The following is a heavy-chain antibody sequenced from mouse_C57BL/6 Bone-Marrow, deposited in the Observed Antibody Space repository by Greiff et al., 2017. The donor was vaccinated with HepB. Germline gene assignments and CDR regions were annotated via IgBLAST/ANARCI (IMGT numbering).Heavy chain of an antibody. J-gene: IGHJ4*01. CDR2: ISYSGST. D-gene: IGHD1-1*01. Sequence: EVKLMESGPGMVKPSQSLSLTCTVTGYSITSGYDWHWIRHFPGNKLEWMGYISYSGSTNYNPSLKSRISITHDTSKNHFFLKLNSVTTEDTATYYCARGDYGSSSGAMDYWGQGTSVTVSS. V-gene: IGHV3-1*01. CDR3: ARGDYGSSSGAMDY. CDR1: GYSITSGYD.